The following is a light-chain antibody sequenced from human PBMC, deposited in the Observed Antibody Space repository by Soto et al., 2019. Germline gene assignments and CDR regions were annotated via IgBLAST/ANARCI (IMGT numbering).Light chain of an antibody. CDR2: DVN. V-gene: IGLV2-14*03. J-gene: IGLJ1*01. CDR1: SSDVGGYNY. Sequence: QSVLTQPASVSGSPGQSITISCTGTSSDVGGYNYVSWYQQHPGKAPKVMIYDVNNRPSGVSNRFSGSKSGNTASLTISGLQAEDEADYYCRSYTSSSTYVFGSGTKLTVL. CDR3: RSYTSSSTYV.